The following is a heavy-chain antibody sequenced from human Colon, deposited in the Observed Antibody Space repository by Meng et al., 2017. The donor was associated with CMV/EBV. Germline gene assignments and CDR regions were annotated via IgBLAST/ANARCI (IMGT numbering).Heavy chain of an antibody. V-gene: IGHV4-59*01. CDR1: GGSTSSYY. Sequence: SETLSLTCTVSGGSTSSYYWSWIRQPPGKGLEWIGYIYYSGSTNYNPSLKSRVTISVDTSKNQFSLKLSSVTAADTAVYYCARAAGYCSSTSCYQSGMDVWGQGTTVTVSS. D-gene: IGHD2-2*01. J-gene: IGHJ6*02. CDR3: ARAAGYCSSTSCYQSGMDV. CDR2: IYYSGST.